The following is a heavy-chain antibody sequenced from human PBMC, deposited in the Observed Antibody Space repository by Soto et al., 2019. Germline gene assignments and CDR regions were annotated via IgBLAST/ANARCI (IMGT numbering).Heavy chain of an antibody. CDR2: ISSSSSTI. Sequence: GGSLRLSCAASGFSLSSYSMNWVRQAPGKGLEWVSYISSSSSTIYYADSVKGRFTISRDNAKNSLYLQMNSLRDEDTAVYYCARDRDGSHSSRYWGQGALVTVSS. CDR1: GFSLSSYS. D-gene: IGHD1-26*01. V-gene: IGHV3-48*02. CDR3: ARDRDGSHSSRY. J-gene: IGHJ4*02.